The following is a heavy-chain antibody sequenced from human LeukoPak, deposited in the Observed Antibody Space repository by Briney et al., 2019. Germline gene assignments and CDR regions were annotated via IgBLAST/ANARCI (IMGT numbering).Heavy chain of an antibody. J-gene: IGHJ4*02. CDR3: AKSSDYGDYVAY. D-gene: IGHD4-17*01. CDR2: IKEDGSEK. Sequence: GGSLRLSCAASGLNFSSRWMNWVRQAPGQGLEWVASIKEDGSEKHYVDSVKGRFTISRDNAKNSLYLQMNSLRADDTALYFCAKSSDYGDYVAYWGQGTLVTVSS. CDR1: GLNFSSRW. V-gene: IGHV3-7*03.